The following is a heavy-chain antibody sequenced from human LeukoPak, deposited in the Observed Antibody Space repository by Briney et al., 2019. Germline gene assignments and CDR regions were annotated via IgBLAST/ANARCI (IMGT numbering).Heavy chain of an antibody. J-gene: IGHJ4*02. CDR3: VKDHLGGYYYDSSTYYFDS. CDR1: GFTFNNYA. CDR2: ISGIGIST. V-gene: IGHV3-23*01. D-gene: IGHD3-22*01. Sequence: GGSLRLSCAASGFTFNNYAMSWVRQAPGKGLEWVSAISGIGISTYYTDSVKGRFTISRDNSRNTLYLQMSSLRAGDTAVYYCVKDHLGGYYYDSSTYYFDSWGQGTLVTVPS.